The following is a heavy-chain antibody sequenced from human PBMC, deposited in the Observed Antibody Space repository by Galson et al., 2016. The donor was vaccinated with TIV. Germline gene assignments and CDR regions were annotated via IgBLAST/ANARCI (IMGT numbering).Heavy chain of an antibody. J-gene: IGHJ6*02. Sequence: SVKVSCKASGGTFSTSVFNWLRQAPGQGLEWMGVINPLFGTANYAQTFQGRLTITADESTSSAHMELSSLRSEDTAVYFCATDRNTALDNYPYYSGMDVWGQGTTVTVSS. CDR3: ATDRNTALDNYPYYSGMDV. CDR1: GGTFSTSV. CDR2: INPLFGTA. V-gene: IGHV1-69*13. D-gene: IGHD5-18*01.